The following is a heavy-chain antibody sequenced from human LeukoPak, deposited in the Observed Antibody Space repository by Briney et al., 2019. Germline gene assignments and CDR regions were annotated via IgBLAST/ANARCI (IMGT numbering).Heavy chain of an antibody. V-gene: IGHV3-48*03. CDR1: GFTFSSYE. CDR3: ARDLWDGYTSSPAAL. Sequence: GGSLRLSCAASGFTFSSYEMNWVRQAPGKGLEWVSYISSSGSTIYYADSVKGRFTISRDNAKNALYLQMNSLRDDDTAIYYCARDLWDGYTSSPAALWGQGTLVTVSS. J-gene: IGHJ1*01. CDR2: ISSSGSTI. D-gene: IGHD3-16*02.